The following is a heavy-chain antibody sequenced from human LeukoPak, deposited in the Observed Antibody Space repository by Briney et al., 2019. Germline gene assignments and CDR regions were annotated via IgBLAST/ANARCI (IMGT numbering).Heavy chain of an antibody. D-gene: IGHD1-1*01. CDR2: ISGDGSST. CDR3: ARASNRNSINFDY. V-gene: IGHV3-74*01. Sequence: GGSLRLSCAASGFTLSSYWMHWVRQAPGKGLVWVSRISGDGSSTNFADSVKGRFTISRDNAKNTLYLQMSSLRADDTAVYYCARASNRNSINFDYWGQGILVTVSS. J-gene: IGHJ4*02. CDR1: GFTLSSYW.